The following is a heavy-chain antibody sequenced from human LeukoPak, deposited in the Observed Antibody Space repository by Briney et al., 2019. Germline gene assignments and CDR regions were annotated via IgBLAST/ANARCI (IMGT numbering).Heavy chain of an antibody. D-gene: IGHD3-22*01. J-gene: IGHJ5*01. CDR3: ARQAYSGSYLFDS. Sequence: SETLSLTCTVSGGSISSYYWSWIRQPPGKGLEWIGYIYYSGSTNYNPSLKSRVTMSVDKSKNQFSLKLSSVTAADTAVYYCARQAYSGSYLFDSWGQGTLVTVSS. CDR1: GGSISSYY. CDR2: IYYSGST. V-gene: IGHV4-59*12.